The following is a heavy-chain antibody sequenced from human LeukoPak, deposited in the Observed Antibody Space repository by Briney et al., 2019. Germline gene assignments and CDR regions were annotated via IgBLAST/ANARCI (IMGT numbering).Heavy chain of an antibody. D-gene: IGHD3-22*01. J-gene: IGHJ3*01. CDR1: GGSITSSSYY. Sequence: SETLSLTCTASGGSITSSSYYWVWIRQSPGKGLEWIGSIYYSGSTYYNPSLKSRLTISVDTSKNHLSLKLSSVTAADTAVYYCARDHYYDSSGYYAFDVWGQGTMVSVSS. CDR3: ARDHYYDSSGYYAFDV. V-gene: IGHV4-39*07. CDR2: IYYSGST.